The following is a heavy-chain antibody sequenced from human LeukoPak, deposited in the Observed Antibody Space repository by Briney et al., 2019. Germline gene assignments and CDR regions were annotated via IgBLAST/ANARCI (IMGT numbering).Heavy chain of an antibody. J-gene: IGHJ4*02. CDR2: INSDGSST. Sequence: SGGSLRLSCAASGFTFSSYWMHSVRQAPAKGLVWVSRINSDGSSTTYADSVKGRFTISRDNAKNTLYLQMNSLRAEDTAVYYCARPLSGYSSSLGYWGQGTLVTVSS. CDR1: GFTFSSYW. D-gene: IGHD6-6*01. CDR3: ARPLSGYSSSLGY. V-gene: IGHV3-74*01.